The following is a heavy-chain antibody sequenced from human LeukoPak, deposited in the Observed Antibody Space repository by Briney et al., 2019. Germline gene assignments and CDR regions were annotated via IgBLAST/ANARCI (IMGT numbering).Heavy chain of an antibody. V-gene: IGHV3-7*01. CDR2: IKQDGTKK. CDR3: ARTMVRGVGILDYYYYMDV. Sequence: GESLRLSCAASGFTFTTYWMSWVRQAPGKGLEWVANIKQDGTKKYYVDSVKGRFTISRDNAKNSLYLQMNSLRVEDTAVYYCARTMVRGVGILDYYYYMDVWGKGTTVTISS. CDR1: GFTFTTYW. J-gene: IGHJ6*03. D-gene: IGHD3-10*01.